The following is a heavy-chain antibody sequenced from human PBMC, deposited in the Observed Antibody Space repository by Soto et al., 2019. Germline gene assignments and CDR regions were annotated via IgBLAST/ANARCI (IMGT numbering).Heavy chain of an antibody. V-gene: IGHV4-39*01. CDR1: INSNFGSY. Sequence: TLSLTCPIGINSNFGSYWGWIRQPPGKGLECIGSIYYSGSTYYNPSLKSRVTISVDTSNNQFSLKLSSVTAADTALYYCARHLEYSGYFGDWGQG. D-gene: IGHD1-26*01. CDR2: IYYSGST. J-gene: IGHJ4*02. CDR3: ARHLEYSGYFGD.